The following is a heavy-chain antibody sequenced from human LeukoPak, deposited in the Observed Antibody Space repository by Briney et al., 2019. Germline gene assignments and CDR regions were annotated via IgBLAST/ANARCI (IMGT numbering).Heavy chain of an antibody. J-gene: IGHJ4*02. V-gene: IGHV5-51*01. D-gene: IGHD5-24*01. CDR2: IYPGDSDT. CDR1: GYSFTSYW. CDR3: ARQAGWLQLHQLWDY. Sequence: GESLKISCKGSGYSFTSYWIGWVRQMPGKGLEWMGIIYPGDSDTRYSPSFQGQVTISADKSISTAYLQWSSLKASDTAMYYCARQAGWLQLHQLWDYWGQGTPVTVSS.